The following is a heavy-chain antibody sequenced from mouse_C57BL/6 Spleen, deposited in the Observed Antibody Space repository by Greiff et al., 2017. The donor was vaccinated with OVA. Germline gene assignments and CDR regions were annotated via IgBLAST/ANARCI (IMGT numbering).Heavy chain of an antibody. CDR3: ARDRYYGAMDY. Sequence: EVQLVESGPGLVKPSQSLSLTCSVTGYSITSGYYWNWIRQFPGNKLEWMGYISYDGSNNYNPSLKNRISLTRDTSKNQFFLKLNSVTTEDTATYYCARDRYYGAMDYWGQGTSVTVSS. CDR1: GYSITSGYY. J-gene: IGHJ4*01. V-gene: IGHV3-6*01. CDR2: ISYDGSN. D-gene: IGHD1-1*01.